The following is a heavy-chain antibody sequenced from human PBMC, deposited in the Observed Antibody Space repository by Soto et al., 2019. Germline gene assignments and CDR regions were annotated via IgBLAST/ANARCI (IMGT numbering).Heavy chain of an antibody. CDR3: ATPPLPQGYCSGGSCYSDY. CDR2: ISAYNGNT. Sequence: ASVKVSCKASGYTFTSYGISWVRQAPGQGLEWMGWISAYNGNTNYAQKLQGRVTMTTDTSTSTAYMELRSLRSDDTAVYYCATPPLPQGYCSGGSCYSDYWGQGTLVTVSS. CDR1: GYTFTSYG. J-gene: IGHJ4*02. V-gene: IGHV1-18*01. D-gene: IGHD2-15*01.